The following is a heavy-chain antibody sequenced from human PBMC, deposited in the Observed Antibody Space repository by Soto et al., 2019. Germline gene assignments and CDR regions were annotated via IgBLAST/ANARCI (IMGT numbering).Heavy chain of an antibody. D-gene: IGHD3-3*01. J-gene: IGHJ6*02. CDR2: IWYDGSKK. Sequence: GGSLRLSCAASGFTFSSFGMHWVRQAPGKGLEWVSLIWYDGSKKSYGDSVKGRFTISRDNSRNTVYLQMNSLRADDTAVYYCARDASYYTLWSGYYPSRNGMDVWGQGTTAPVYS. CDR3: ARDASYYTLWSGYYPSRNGMDV. CDR1: GFTFSSFG. V-gene: IGHV3-33*01.